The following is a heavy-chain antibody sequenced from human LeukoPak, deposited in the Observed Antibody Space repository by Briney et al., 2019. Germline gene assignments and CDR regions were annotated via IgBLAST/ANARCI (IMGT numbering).Heavy chain of an antibody. Sequence: SETLSLTCTVSGGSISSSINYWGWIRQPPGKGLEWIGSIHYSGSTYYNPSLKSRVTISIDTSKNQFSLKLSSVTAADTAVYYCARLVGAATDPFDYWGQGTLVTVSS. V-gene: IGHV4-39*01. D-gene: IGHD1-26*01. J-gene: IGHJ4*02. CDR1: GGSISSSINY. CDR3: ARLVGAATDPFDY. CDR2: IHYSGST.